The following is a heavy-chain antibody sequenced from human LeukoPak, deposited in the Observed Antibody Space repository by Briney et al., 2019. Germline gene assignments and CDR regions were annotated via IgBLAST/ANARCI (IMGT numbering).Heavy chain of an antibody. CDR3: ARHEYSSSSRLVRFDP. D-gene: IGHD6-6*01. V-gene: IGHV4-39*07. CDR1: GGSISSSSYY. Sequence: PSETLSLTCTVSGGSISSSSYYWGWIRQPPGKGLEWIGSVYYTGASYYNRSLKSRVTISIDTSKKHFSLKLTSVTAADTAVYYCARHEYSSSSRLVRFDPWGQGTLVTVSS. CDR2: VYYTGAS. J-gene: IGHJ5*02.